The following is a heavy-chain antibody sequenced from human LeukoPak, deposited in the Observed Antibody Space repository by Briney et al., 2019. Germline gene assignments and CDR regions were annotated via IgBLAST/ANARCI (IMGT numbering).Heavy chain of an antibody. CDR3: ARRDTTSPAFDI. J-gene: IGHJ3*02. V-gene: IGHV1-18*01. Sequence: ASVKVSCKASGYTFTSYGVTWVRQAPGQGLEWMGWVSTYNGNTNYAHKVQGRVTLTTDTSTSTAYMELRSLTSDDTAVYYCARRDTTSPAFDIWGQGTMVTVSS. D-gene: IGHD2-2*01. CDR1: GYTFTSYG. CDR2: VSTYNGNT.